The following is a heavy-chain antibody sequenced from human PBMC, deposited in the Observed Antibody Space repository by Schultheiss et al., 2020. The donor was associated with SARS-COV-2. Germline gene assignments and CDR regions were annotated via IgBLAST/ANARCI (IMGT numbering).Heavy chain of an antibody. CDR2: IYYSGRT. Sequence: SQTLSLTCTVSGGSISRNYWSWIRQPPGKGLEWIGYIYYSGRTNYNPSLKSRVTISVDTSKNQFSLKLSSVTAADTAVYYCARDVDYGDWFDPWGQGTLVTVSS. J-gene: IGHJ5*02. D-gene: IGHD4-17*01. CDR3: ARDVDYGDWFDP. CDR1: GGSISRNY. V-gene: IGHV4-59*12.